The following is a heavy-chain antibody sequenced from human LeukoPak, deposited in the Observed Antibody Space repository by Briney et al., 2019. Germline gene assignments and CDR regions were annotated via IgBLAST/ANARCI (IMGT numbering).Heavy chain of an antibody. CDR2: INSHGTST. D-gene: IGHD3-22*01. CDR1: GFTFNRYD. V-gene: IGHV3-64*01. J-gene: IGHJ3*02. Sequence: GGSLRLSCAASGFTFNRYDMHWVRQAPGKELEYVSSINSHGTSTYYGNSVKGRFTISRDNSKNTLYLQMGSPRVEDRGVYYCARGENVYDNESSGPPQRADAFDIWGQGTMVTVSS. CDR3: ARGENVYDNESSGPPQRADAFDI.